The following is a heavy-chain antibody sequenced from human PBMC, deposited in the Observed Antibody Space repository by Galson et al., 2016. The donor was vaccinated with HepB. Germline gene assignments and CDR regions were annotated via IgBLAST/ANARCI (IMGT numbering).Heavy chain of an antibody. J-gene: IGHJ4*02. Sequence: SLRLSCAASGFTFGDHAMHWVRQAPGKGLEWVSGINWNGGSVGYADSVKGRFTVSRDNAKNSLFLEMNSLRAEDTAWYYCARESTIFGVVTLGDYFDYWGQGTLVTVSS. CDR2: INWNGGSV. CDR1: GFTFGDHA. D-gene: IGHD3-3*01. V-gene: IGHV3-9*01. CDR3: ARESTIFGVVTLGDYFDY.